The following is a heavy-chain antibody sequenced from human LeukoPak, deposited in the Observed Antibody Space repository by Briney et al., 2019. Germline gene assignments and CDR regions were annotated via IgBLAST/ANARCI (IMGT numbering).Heavy chain of an antibody. Sequence: PGGSLRLSCAASGFTFSSYAMSGVRPAPGKGLGGVSASSGGGGSTYYADAVKGRFTISRDNSKNTLFLQMNSLRADDTPVYYCAKYYYDSSGYYYFDYRRQATLVTVSS. V-gene: IGHV3-23*01. CDR1: GFTFSSYA. D-gene: IGHD3-22*01. CDR3: AKYYYDSSGYYYFDY. CDR2: SSGGGGST. J-gene: IGHJ4*02.